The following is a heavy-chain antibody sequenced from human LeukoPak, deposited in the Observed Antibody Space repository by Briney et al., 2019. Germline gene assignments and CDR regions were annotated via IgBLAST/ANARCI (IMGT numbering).Heavy chain of an antibody. CDR2: NSVHSGKA. Sequence: PGASVKVSCKASGFTFTSYGISWVRQAPGQGLEWMGLNSVHSGKADYSEDLQDRVTLTTDTSTSTAYMELRSLRFDDTAVYYCARKDGFTYGLPLDYWGQGTLVTVSS. CDR1: GFTFTSYG. D-gene: IGHD5-18*01. V-gene: IGHV1-18*04. CDR3: ARKDGFTYGLPLDY. J-gene: IGHJ4*02.